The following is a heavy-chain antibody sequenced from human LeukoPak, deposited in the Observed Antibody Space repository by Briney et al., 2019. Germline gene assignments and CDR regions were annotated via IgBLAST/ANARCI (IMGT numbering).Heavy chain of an antibody. J-gene: IGHJ4*02. D-gene: IGHD3-16*01. CDR3: AKEISPWGTTRGGYFDF. CDR2: MSSDGSKK. CDR1: GFSFSTYG. V-gene: IGHV3-30*18. Sequence: HTGGSLRLSCAASGFSFSTYGLHWVRQAPGEGLEWVAFMSSDGSKKFYADSVKGRFTISRDNSKNTLYLQMSGLGPDDTAVYNCAKEISPWGTTRGGYFDFWGQGTLVTVSS.